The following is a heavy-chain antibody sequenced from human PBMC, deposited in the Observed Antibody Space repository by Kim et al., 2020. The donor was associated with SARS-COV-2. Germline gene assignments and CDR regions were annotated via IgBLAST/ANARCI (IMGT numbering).Heavy chain of an antibody. D-gene: IGHD5-18*01. Sequence: GGSLRLSCAASGFTFRIYWMNWVRQAPGKGLMWLSQNKRDGSEKNYADSVKGRFTISRDNAKKTLYLQMNSLTAEDTAVYYCARGGAATPMADEYWGQGTLVPVSS. CDR2: NKRDGSEK. J-gene: IGHJ4*02. V-gene: IGHV3-74*01. CDR3: ARGGAATPMADEY. CDR1: GFTFRIYW.